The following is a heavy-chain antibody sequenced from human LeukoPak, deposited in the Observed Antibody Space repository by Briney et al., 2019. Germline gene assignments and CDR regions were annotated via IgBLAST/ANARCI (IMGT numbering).Heavy chain of an antibody. Sequence: SETLSLTCTVSGYSISSGYYWGWIRQPPGKGLEWIGSIYHSGSTYYNPSLKSRVTISVDTSKNQFSLKLSSVTAADTAVYYCASHTYYYDMRPERGGVGHFDYWGQGTLVTVSS. D-gene: IGHD3-22*01. CDR2: IYHSGST. CDR1: GYSISSGYY. V-gene: IGHV4-38-2*02. CDR3: ASHTYYYDMRPERGGVGHFDY. J-gene: IGHJ4*02.